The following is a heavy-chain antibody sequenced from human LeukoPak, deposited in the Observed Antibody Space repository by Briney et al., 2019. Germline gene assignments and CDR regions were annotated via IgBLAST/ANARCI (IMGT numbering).Heavy chain of an antibody. D-gene: IGHD1-26*01. CDR1: GFTVSANY. V-gene: IGHV3-53*01. Sequence: PGGSLRLSCATSGFTVSANYMTWVRQAPGKGLEWVSVIYSAGSTYHADSVKGRFTISRDNSKNTLYLQMNSLRAEDTAVYYCARDDGGSYLDYWGQGTLVTVSS. CDR3: ARDDGGSYLDY. CDR2: IYSAGST. J-gene: IGHJ4*02.